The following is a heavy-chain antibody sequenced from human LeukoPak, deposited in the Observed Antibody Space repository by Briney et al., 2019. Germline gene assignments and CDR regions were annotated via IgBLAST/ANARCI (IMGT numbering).Heavy chain of an antibody. CDR1: GFTFSNHG. CDR2: IQYDGANK. V-gene: IGHV3-30*02. Sequence: PGGSLRLSCAASGFTFSNHGMYWVRRAPGKGLEWVAFIQYDGANKYYADSVKGRFTISRDNSRNTLYLQMNSLRDEDTAVYYCAREVDGVDYWGQGTLVTVSS. D-gene: IGHD4-17*01. CDR3: AREVDGVDY. J-gene: IGHJ4*02.